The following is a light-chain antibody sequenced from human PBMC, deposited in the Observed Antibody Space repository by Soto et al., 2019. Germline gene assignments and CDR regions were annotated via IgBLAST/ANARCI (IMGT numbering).Light chain of an antibody. CDR1: SSDVGGYDY. J-gene: IGLJ2*01. V-gene: IGLV2-14*01. CDR3: SSYTSSSALV. Sequence: QLVLTQPASVSGSPGQSITISCTGTSSDVGGYDYVSWYQHHPGKVPKLIIYEVSKRPSGVSHRFSGSKSGNTASLTISGLQAEDEADYYCSSYTSSSALVFGGGTKVTAL. CDR2: EVS.